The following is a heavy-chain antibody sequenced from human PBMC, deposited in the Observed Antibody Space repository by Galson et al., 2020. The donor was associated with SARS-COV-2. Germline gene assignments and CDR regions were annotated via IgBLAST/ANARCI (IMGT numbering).Heavy chain of an antibody. Sequence: SETLSLTCTLSGVSISNYYWNWLRQSPGTGLEWIGYFHYSGRTNYSPSLKSRITISADTSRSQVTLKVTSVTAAETALYYCARSDVWAPEVRALDAFDIWGQGTMVTVSS. CDR3: ARSDVWAPEVRALDAFDI. D-gene: IGHD1-26*01. V-gene: IGHV4-59*08. J-gene: IGHJ3*02. CDR2: FHYSGRT. CDR1: GVSISNYY.